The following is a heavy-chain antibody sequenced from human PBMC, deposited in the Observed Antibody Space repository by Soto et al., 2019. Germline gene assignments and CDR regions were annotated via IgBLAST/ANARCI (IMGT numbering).Heavy chain of an antibody. D-gene: IGHD3-22*01. CDR1: GYSFAGYW. V-gene: IGHV5-10-1*01. Sequence: GESLKISCKGSGYSFAGYWITWVRQMPGKGLEWMGRIDPSDSQTYYSPSFRGHVTISAAKSITTVFLQWSGLRASDTAMYYCARQTVHYYDSSGYPRRDAFDIWGQGTMVTVS. CDR3: ARQTVHYYDSSGYPRRDAFDI. J-gene: IGHJ3*02. CDR2: IDPSDSQT.